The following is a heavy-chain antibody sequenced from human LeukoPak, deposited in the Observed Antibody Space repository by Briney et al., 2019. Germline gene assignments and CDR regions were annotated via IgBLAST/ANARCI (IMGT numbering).Heavy chain of an antibody. J-gene: IGHJ4*02. CDR1: GFTFSSYA. CDR3: ATATTTLSNFDH. V-gene: IGHV3-23*01. Sequence: GGSLRLSCAASGFTFSSYAMSWVRQAPGKGLEWVSGISGSGGSTYYAASVKGRFTISRDSSQNTLYLQMDSLRAEDTALYYCATATTTLSNFDHWGQGTLVSVSS. D-gene: IGHD4-11*01. CDR2: ISGSGGST.